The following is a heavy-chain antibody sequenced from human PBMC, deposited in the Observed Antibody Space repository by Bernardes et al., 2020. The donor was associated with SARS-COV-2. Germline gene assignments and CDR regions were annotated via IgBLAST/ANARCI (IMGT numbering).Heavy chain of an antibody. V-gene: IGHV3-48*03. Sequence: GGSLRLSCAGAGFTFSTSEMNWVRQAPGKGLAWGSYISGSGSTIDYADSVKGRFTISRDNAKNSLYLQMNSLRAEDTAIYYCAMRDWLHSYYYYGLDVWGQGTTVTVSS. CDR3: AMRDWLHSYYYYGLDV. D-gene: IGHD3-9*01. CDR1: GFTFSTSE. J-gene: IGHJ6*02. CDR2: ISGSGSTI.